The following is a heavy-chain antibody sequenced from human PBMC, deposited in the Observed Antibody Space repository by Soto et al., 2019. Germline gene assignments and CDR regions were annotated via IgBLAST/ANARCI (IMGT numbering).Heavy chain of an antibody. CDR2: IKQDGSEK. J-gene: IGHJ4*02. CDR3: ARDPNDY. Sequence: GGSLRLSCAASVFTFSNYWMSWVRQAPGKGLEWLANIKQDGSEKYYVDSVKGRFTISRDNAKNSLYLQMNSLRAEDTAVYYCARDPNDYWGLGTLVTVSS. V-gene: IGHV3-7*01. CDR1: VFTFSNYW.